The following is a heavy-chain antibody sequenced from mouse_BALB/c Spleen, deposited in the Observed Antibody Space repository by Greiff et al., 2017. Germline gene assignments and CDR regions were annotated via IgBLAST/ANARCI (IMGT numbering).Heavy chain of an antibody. D-gene: IGHD1-1*01. J-gene: IGHJ4*01. V-gene: IGHV1-9*01. CDR3: ARKRKKGNYDAMDY. CDR1: GYTFSSYW. Sequence: QVQLQQSGAELMKPGASVKISCKATGYTFSSYWIEWVKQRPGHGLEWIGEILPGSGSTNYNEKFKGKATFTADTSSNTAYMQLSSLTSEDSAVYYCARKRKKGNYDAMDYWGQGTSVTVSS. CDR2: ILPGSGST.